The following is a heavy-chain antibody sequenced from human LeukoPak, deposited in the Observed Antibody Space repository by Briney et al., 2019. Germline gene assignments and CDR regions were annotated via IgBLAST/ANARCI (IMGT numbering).Heavy chain of an antibody. CDR2: IYYSGST. V-gene: IGHV4-30-4*02. CDR3: ARDFGSVAGRIFDY. Sequence: SETLSLTCTVSGGSISSGDYYWSWIRQPPGKGLEWIGYIYYSGSTYYNPSLKSRVTISVDTSKNQFSLKLSSVTAADTAVYYCARDFGSVAGRIFDYWGQGTLVTVSS. CDR1: GGSISSGDYY. D-gene: IGHD6-19*01. J-gene: IGHJ4*02.